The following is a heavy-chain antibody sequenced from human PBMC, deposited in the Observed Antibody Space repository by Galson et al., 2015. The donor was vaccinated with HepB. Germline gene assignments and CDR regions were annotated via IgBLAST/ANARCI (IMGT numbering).Heavy chain of an antibody. CDR2: ISYDGSNE. CDR3: ATKKISSTWDYYFDY. V-gene: IGHV3-30-3*01. CDR1: GFTFSSLA. J-gene: IGHJ4*02. D-gene: IGHD6-13*01. Sequence: SLRLSCAASGFTFSSLAMHWIRQAPGKGLEWVGIISYDGSNEFLADSVKGRFTISRDSSKNTLYLQMNSLRLEDTAVYYCATKKISSTWDYYFDYWGQGTLVAVS.